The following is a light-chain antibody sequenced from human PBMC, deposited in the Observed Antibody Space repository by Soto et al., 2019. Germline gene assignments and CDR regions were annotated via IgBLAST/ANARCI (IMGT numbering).Light chain of an antibody. CDR3: QQYGISPGT. V-gene: IGKV3-20*01. J-gene: IGKJ1*01. CDR1: QSVTSNY. Sequence: EIVLTQSPGTLSLSPGERATLCCRASQSVTSNYLAWYQQKPGQAPKLLIFGASIRDTGIPDRFRGSGSATDFTLTISRLEPEDFAVYYCQQYGISPGTFGQGTKVDIK. CDR2: GAS.